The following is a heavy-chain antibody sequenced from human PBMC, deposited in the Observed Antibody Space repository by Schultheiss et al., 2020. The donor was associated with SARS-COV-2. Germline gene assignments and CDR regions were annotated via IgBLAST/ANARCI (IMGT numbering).Heavy chain of an antibody. CDR3: AREVAGPVVTFDY. CDR2: IYYSGST. Sequence: SETLSLTCTVSGGSISSYYWSWIRQPPGKGLEWIGSIYYSGSTNYNPSLKSRVTISVDTSKNQFSLKLSSVTAADTAVYYCAREVAGPVVTFDYWGQGTLVTVSS. J-gene: IGHJ4*02. V-gene: IGHV4-59*12. D-gene: IGHD2-15*01. CDR1: GGSISSYY.